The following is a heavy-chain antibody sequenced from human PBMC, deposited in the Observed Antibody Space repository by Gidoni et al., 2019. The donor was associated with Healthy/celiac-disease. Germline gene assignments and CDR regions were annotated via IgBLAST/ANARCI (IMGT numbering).Heavy chain of an antibody. V-gene: IGHV1-69*09. CDR2: IIPILGIA. CDR3: ARSIFGVVIPFDY. CDR1: GGTCSSYA. J-gene: IGHJ4*02. D-gene: IGHD3-3*01. Sequence: QVQLVQSGAEVKKHGSSGKVSCEASGGTCSSYAISWVRQAPGQGLEWMGRIIPILGIANYAQKFQGRVTITADKSTSTAYMELSSLSSEDTAVYYCARSIFGVVIPFDYWGQGTLVTVSS.